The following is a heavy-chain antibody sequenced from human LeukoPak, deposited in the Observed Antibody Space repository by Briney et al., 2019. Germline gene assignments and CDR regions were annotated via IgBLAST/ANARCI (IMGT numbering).Heavy chain of an antibody. V-gene: IGHV3-30*18. CDR3: AKDRGGAYYESSVDI. CDR2: ISYDGNKK. J-gene: IGHJ3*02. Sequence: GGSLRLSCAASGFSFSNYGIHWVRQAPGKGLEWVAVISYDGNKKYYADSVKGRFTISRDNYKNTLYLQMNSLRAEDTAVYYCAKDRGGAYYESSVDIWGQGTMVTVSS. CDR1: GFSFSNYG. D-gene: IGHD3-22*01.